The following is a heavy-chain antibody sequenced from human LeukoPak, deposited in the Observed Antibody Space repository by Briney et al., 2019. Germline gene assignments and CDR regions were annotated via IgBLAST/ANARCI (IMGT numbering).Heavy chain of an antibody. CDR1: GYTFTGYY. D-gene: IGHD3-22*01. J-gene: IGHJ4*02. Sequence: SVKVSCKASGYTFTGYYMHWVRQAPGQGLEWMGWINPNSGGTNYAQKFQGWVTMTRDTSISTAYMELSRLRSGDTAVYYCARGPYYYDSSGYYNYWGQGTLVTVSS. CDR2: INPNSGGT. V-gene: IGHV1-2*04. CDR3: ARGPYYYDSSGYYNY.